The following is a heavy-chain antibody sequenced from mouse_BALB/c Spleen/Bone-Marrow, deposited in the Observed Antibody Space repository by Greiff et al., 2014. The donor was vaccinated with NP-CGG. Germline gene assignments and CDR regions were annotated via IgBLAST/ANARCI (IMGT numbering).Heavy chain of an antibody. D-gene: IGHD1-2*01. CDR1: GFAFSSYD. Sequence: EVKVVESGGGLVKPGGSLKLSCAASGFAFSSYDMSWVRQTPEKRLEWVAYTSSGGGSTYYPDTVKGRFTISRDNAKNTLYLQMSSLKSEDTAMYYCARHYGYGAMDYWGQGTSVTVSS. J-gene: IGHJ4*01. CDR2: TSSGGGST. V-gene: IGHV5-12-1*01. CDR3: ARHYGYGAMDY.